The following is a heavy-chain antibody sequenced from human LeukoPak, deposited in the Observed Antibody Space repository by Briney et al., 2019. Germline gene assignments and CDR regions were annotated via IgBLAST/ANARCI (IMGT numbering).Heavy chain of an antibody. CDR3: ARRSGYSSSEDY. D-gene: IGHD3-22*01. CDR2: IYYSGST. Sequence: ASETLSLTCTVSGGSISSYYWSWIRQPPGKGLEWIGYIYYSGSTNYNPSLKSRVTISVDTSKNQFSLQLSSVTAADTAVYYCARRSGYSSSEDYWGQGPLVTVSS. CDR1: GGSISSYY. V-gene: IGHV4-59*08. J-gene: IGHJ4*02.